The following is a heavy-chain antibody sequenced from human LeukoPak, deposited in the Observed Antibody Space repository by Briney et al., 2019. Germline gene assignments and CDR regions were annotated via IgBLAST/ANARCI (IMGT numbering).Heavy chain of an antibody. CDR1: GSSISRSNW. Sequence: SETLSLTCAVSGSSISRSNWWSWVRQPPGKALEWIGEISLSGNTNYNPSLKSRVTISVARSKDQFSLKLTSVTAADTAVYYCARDFRHGREAAAADFDYWGQGTLVTVSS. CDR3: ARDFRHGREAAAADFDY. D-gene: IGHD6-13*01. V-gene: IGHV4-4*02. J-gene: IGHJ4*02. CDR2: ISLSGNT.